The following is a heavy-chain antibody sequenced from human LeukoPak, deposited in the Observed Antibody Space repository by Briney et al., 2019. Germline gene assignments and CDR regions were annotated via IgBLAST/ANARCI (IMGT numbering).Heavy chain of an antibody. D-gene: IGHD3-16*02. Sequence: PGGSLRLSCAASGFTFSSYSMNWVRQAPGKGLEWVSSISSSSYIYYADSVKGRFTISRDNAKNSLYLQMSSLRAEDTAVYYCARSQYDYVWGSYRPTSNWFDPWGQGTLVTVSS. CDR3: ARSQYDYVWGSYRPTSNWFDP. V-gene: IGHV3-21*01. CDR2: ISSSSYI. J-gene: IGHJ5*02. CDR1: GFTFSSYS.